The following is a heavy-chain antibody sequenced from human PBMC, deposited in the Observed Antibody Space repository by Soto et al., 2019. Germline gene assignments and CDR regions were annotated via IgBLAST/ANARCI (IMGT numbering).Heavy chain of an antibody. CDR3: ARTLLKSGDYYYYGMDV. V-gene: IGHV1-69*13. CDR1: GGTFSSYA. D-gene: IGHD2-8*02. J-gene: IGHJ6*02. CDR2: ITPIFGTA. Sequence: GASVKVSCKASGGTFSSYAISWVRQAPGQGLEWMGGITPIFGTANYAQKFQGRVTITADESTSTAYMELSSLRSEDTAVYYCARTLLKSGDYYYYGMDVWGQGTKVTVSS.